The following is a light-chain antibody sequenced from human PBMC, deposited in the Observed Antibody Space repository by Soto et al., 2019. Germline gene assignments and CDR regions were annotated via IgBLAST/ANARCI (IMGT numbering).Light chain of an antibody. J-gene: IGLJ1*01. CDR1: SSDIASYDY. Sequence: QSALXQPASVSGSPGQSITVSCIGTSSDIASYDYVSWYQQHPGKVPKLMIYGVSNRPSGVSNRFSGSKSGNTASLTISGLQAEDEADYYCTSFTTADTHVFGTGTKVTVL. CDR2: GVS. CDR3: TSFTTADTHV. V-gene: IGLV2-14*03.